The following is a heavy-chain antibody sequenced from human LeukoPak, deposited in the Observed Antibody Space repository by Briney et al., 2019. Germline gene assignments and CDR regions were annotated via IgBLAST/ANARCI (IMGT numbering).Heavy chain of an antibody. CDR3: AKVGSVYFPLDF. J-gene: IGHJ4*02. Sequence: GGSLRLSCAASGFTFSSYSMNWVRQAPGKGLEWVSVIYSGGSTYYADSVKGRFTISRDNSKKTLYLQMNSLRAGDTAVYYCAKVGSVYFPLDFWGQGTLVTVSS. V-gene: IGHV3-53*01. D-gene: IGHD2/OR15-2a*01. CDR1: GFTFSSYS. CDR2: IYSGGST.